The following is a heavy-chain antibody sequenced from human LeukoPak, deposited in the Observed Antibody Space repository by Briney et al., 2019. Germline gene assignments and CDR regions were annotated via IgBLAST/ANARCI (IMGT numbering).Heavy chain of an antibody. CDR2: INQDASEI. CDR1: RFTFSNYW. J-gene: IGHJ4*02. D-gene: IGHD6-13*01. V-gene: IGHV3-7*01. CDR3: ARDRHINSWSNDRFDY. Sequence: PGGSLRLSCAASRFTFSNYWMTWVRQAPGKGLEWVGNINQDASEINYVDSVKGRFTISRVNAENSLYLQMNSLRAEDTAIYYCARDRHINSWSNDRFDYWGQGALSPSP.